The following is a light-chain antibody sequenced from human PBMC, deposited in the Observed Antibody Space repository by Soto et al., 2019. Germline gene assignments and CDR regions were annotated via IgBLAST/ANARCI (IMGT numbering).Light chain of an antibody. V-gene: IGLV2-14*01. CDR1: SSDVGGYNF. CDR2: GVT. Sequence: QSVLTQPASVSESPGRSITISCAGTSSDVGGYNFVSWYQQHPDKAPKLIIYGVTNRPSGVSDRFSGSKSGNTASLTISGLQAEDEADYYCTSYTSSSTYVFGTGTKVTVL. CDR3: TSYTSSSTYV. J-gene: IGLJ1*01.